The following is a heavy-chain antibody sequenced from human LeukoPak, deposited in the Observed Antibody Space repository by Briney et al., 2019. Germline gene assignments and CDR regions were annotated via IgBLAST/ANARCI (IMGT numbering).Heavy chain of an antibody. Sequence: SETLSLTCTVSGGSISSNSYYWGWIRQPPGKGLEWIGSIYYSGSTYYNPSLKSRVTISVDTSKNQFSLKLSSVTAADTAVYYCARAILYYDSSGYIDYWGQGTLVTVSS. D-gene: IGHD3-22*01. CDR2: IYYSGST. CDR1: GGSISSNSYY. V-gene: IGHV4-39*07. J-gene: IGHJ4*02. CDR3: ARAILYYDSSGYIDY.